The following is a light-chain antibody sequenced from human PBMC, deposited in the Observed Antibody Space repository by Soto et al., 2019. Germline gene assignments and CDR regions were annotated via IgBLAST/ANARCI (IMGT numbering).Light chain of an antibody. CDR1: RSIGTY. Sequence: EIVLTQSPATLSLSAGGRATLSCRASRSIGTYLVWYQHKPGQAPRLLIYDAFKRATGIPDRFSGSGSGTDFTLTISTLAPEDFALYYCQQRNSWPRTFGGGTRVEIK. V-gene: IGKV3-11*01. CDR2: DAF. CDR3: QQRNSWPRT. J-gene: IGKJ4*01.